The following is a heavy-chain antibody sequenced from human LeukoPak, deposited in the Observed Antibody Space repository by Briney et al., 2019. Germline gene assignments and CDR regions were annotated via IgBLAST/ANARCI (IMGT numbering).Heavy chain of an antibody. D-gene: IGHD4-17*01. V-gene: IGHV1-69*05. CDR3: AVDNVITTVTTDY. Sequence: ASVKVSCKASGGTFSSYAISWVRQAPGQGLEWMGRIIPIFGTANYAQKFQGRVTITTDESTSTAYMELSSLRSEDTAVYYCAVDNVITTVTTDYWGQGTLVTVSS. CDR1: GGTFSSYA. CDR2: IIPIFGTA. J-gene: IGHJ4*02.